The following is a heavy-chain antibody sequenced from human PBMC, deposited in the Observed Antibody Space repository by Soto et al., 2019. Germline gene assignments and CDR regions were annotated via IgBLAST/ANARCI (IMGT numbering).Heavy chain of an antibody. V-gene: IGHV2-5*02. CDR3: AHSLASSSCQNAFDI. CDR2: IYWDDDK. J-gene: IGHJ3*02. Sequence: QITLKESGPTLMKPTQTLTLTCTFSGFSLSTSGVGVGWVRQPPGKALEWLALIYWDDDKRHSPSLKSRLSITTDTSKHQVVLTTTNVDPVDTATYYCAHSLASSSCQNAFDIWGQGTMVTVSS. CDR1: GFSLSTSGVG. D-gene: IGHD2-15*01.